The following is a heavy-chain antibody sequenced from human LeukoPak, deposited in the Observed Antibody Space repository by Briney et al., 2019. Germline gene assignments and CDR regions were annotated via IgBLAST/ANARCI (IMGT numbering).Heavy chain of an antibody. CDR2: MNPNSGNT. CDR3: ARYTAAAGTFNWFDP. D-gene: IGHD6-13*01. Sequence: ASVKVPCKASGYTFTSYDIYWVRQATGQGLEWMGWMNPNSGNTGYAQKFQGRGTMTRNTSISTAYMELSSLRSEDTAVYYCARYTAAAGTFNWFDPWGQGTLVTVSS. V-gene: IGHV1-8*01. J-gene: IGHJ5*02. CDR1: GYTFTSYD.